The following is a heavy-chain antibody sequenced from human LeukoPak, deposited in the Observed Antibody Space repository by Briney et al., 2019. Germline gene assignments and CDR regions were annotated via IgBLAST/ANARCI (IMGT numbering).Heavy chain of an antibody. V-gene: IGHV3-21*01. Sequence: GGSLRLSCAASGFTFSSYSMNWVRQAPGKGLEWVSSISSSSSYIYYADSVKGRFTISRDNAKNSLYLQMNSLRAEDTAVYYCARADHGYNYINDYYYYMDVWGKGTTVTISS. J-gene: IGHJ6*03. D-gene: IGHD5-24*01. CDR3: ARADHGYNYINDYYYYMDV. CDR2: ISSSSSYI. CDR1: GFTFSSYS.